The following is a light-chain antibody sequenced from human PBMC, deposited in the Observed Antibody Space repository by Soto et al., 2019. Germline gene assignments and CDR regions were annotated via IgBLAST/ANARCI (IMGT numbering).Light chain of an antibody. CDR3: QQYGSSLLT. CDR2: GAS. V-gene: IGKV3-20*01. Sequence: EIVLTQSPGTLSLSPGERATLSCRASQSVSSSYLAWYQQKPGQAPRLLIYGASSRASGIPDRFSGSGSGTDFTLTISRLEPEDSAVYHCQQYGSSLLTFGPGTKVDIK. J-gene: IGKJ3*01. CDR1: QSVSSSY.